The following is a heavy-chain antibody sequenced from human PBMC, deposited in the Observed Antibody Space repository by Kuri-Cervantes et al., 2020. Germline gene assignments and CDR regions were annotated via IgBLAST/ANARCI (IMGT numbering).Heavy chain of an antibody. CDR1: GDSIRRSTYF. D-gene: IGHD6-6*01. V-gene: IGHV4-39*01. CDR3: ARLDSSSSGDY. CDR2: IYYTGTT. Sequence: SETLSLTCTVSGDSIRRSTYFWGWIRQPPGKGLEWIGNIYYTGTTYYNPSLKSRVTISVDTSKNQFTLKLSSVTAGDTAQYYCARLDSSSSGDYWGQGTPVTVSS. J-gene: IGHJ4*02.